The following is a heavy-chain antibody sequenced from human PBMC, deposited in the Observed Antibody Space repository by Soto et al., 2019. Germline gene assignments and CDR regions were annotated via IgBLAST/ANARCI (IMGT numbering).Heavy chain of an antibody. CDR3: AKGGYNYGILFDN. CDR2: ISVSGGST. J-gene: IGHJ4*02. CDR1: GFTFRNYV. Sequence: GGSLRLSCTASGFTFRNYVMSWVRQAPGRGLEWVSAISVSGGSTFYADSVKGRFTISRDNSKNTLYLQMNSLRAEDTAVYYCAKGGYNYGILFDNWGQGTXVTVSS. D-gene: IGHD5-18*01. V-gene: IGHV3-23*01.